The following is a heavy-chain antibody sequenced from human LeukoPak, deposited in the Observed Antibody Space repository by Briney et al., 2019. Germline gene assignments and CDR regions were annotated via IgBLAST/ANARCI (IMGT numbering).Heavy chain of an antibody. J-gene: IGHJ5*02. CDR3: ARDSSITIFGVVTHNWFDP. CDR2: IYYTGST. V-gene: IGHV4-59*01. Sequence: SETLSLTCTLSGGSISTYYWSWVRQPPGKGLEWIGYIYYTGSTDYNPSLKSRVTMSVDTSKNQFSLKLSSVTAADTAVYYCARDSSITIFGVVTHNWFDPWGQGTLVTVSS. D-gene: IGHD3-3*01. CDR1: GGSISTYY.